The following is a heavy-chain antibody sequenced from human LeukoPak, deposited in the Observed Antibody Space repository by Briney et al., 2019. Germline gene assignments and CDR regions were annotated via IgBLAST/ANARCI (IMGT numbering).Heavy chain of an antibody. J-gene: IGHJ4*02. V-gene: IGHV3-23*01. CDR2: ISGSGVST. CDR1: GFTFTSYA. CDR3: AKDGPLVGPYYFDY. D-gene: IGHD1-26*01. Sequence: HPGGPLRLSCAASGFTFTSYAMNWVRQAPGKGLEWVSAISGSGVSTFYADSVKGRFTISRDNSKNTLYLQMNSLRAEDTAVYYCAKDGPLVGPYYFDYWGQGTLVTVSS.